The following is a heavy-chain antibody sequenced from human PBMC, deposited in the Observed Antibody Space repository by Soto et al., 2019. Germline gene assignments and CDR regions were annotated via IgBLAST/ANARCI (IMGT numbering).Heavy chain of an antibody. CDR3: TRHRVYYDSSGYYSALDY. V-gene: IGHV3-73*02. J-gene: IGHJ4*02. D-gene: IGHD3-22*01. CDR2: IRSKANSYAT. CDR1: GFTFSGSA. Sequence: EVQLVESGGGLVQPGGSLKLSCAASGFTFSGSAMHWVRQASGKGLEWVGRIRSKANSYATAYAASVKGRFTISRDDSKNTAYPQMNSLKTEDTAVYYCTRHRVYYDSSGYYSALDYWGQGTLVTVSS.